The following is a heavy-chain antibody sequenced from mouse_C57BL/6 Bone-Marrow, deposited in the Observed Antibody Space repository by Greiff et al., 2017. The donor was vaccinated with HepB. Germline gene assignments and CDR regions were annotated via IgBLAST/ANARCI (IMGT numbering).Heavy chain of an antibody. V-gene: IGHV1-26*01. Sequence: VQLQQSGPELVKPGASVKISCKASGYTFTDYYMNWVKQSHGKSLEWIGDINPNNGGTSYNQKFTGKVTLTVDKSSSTAYMELRSLKSEDSAVYYCARSESWFAYWGTGALVTVST. J-gene: IGHJ3*01. CDR1: GYTFTDYY. CDR3: ARSESWFAY. CDR2: INPNNGGT.